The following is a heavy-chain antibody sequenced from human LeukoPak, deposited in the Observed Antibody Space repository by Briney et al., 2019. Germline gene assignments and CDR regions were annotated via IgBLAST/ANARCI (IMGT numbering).Heavy chain of an antibody. CDR2: IIPIFGTA. CDR1: GGTFISYA. J-gene: IGHJ6*02. V-gene: IGHV1-69*13. D-gene: IGHD1-26*01. CDR3: ARSSGRRGSVYGMDV. Sequence: ASVKVSCKASGGTFISYAISWVRQAPGQGLEWMGGIIPIFGTANYAQKFQGRVTITADEPTSTAYMELSSLRSEDTAVYYCARSSGRRGSVYGMDVWGQGTTVTVSS.